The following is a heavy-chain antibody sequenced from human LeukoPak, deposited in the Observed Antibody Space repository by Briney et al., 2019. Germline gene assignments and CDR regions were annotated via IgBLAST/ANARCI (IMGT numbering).Heavy chain of an antibody. CDR3: ARLGRMEDIVVVPAARDRYYFDY. J-gene: IGHJ4*02. V-gene: IGHV4-61*05. Sequence: SETLSLTCTVSGGSISSSSYYWSWIRQPPGKGLEWIGYIYYSGSTNYNPSLKSRVTISVDTSKNQFSLKLSSVTAADTAVYYCARLGRMEDIVVVPAARDRYYFDYWGQGTLVTVSS. CDR1: GGSISSSSYY. D-gene: IGHD2-2*01. CDR2: IYYSGST.